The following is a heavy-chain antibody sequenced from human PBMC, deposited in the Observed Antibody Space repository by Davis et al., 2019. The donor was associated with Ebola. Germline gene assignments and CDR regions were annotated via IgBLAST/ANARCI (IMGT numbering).Heavy chain of an antibody. V-gene: IGHV4-59*08. CDR3: ARHSPQRNWFDP. CDR2: IYYSGSN. J-gene: IGHJ5*02. Sequence: MPSETLSLTCTLSGGSISSYYSSCIPPPPGKGLEWIGSIYYSGSNNYNPSLKSRLTISVDTSKNQFSLKLSSVTAADTAVYYCARHSPQRNWFDPWGQGTLVTVSS. D-gene: IGHD5-24*01. CDR1: GGSISSYY.